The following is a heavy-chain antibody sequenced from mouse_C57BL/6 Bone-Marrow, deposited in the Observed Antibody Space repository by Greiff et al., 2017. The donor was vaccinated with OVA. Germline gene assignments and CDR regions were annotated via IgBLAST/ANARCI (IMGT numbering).Heavy chain of an antibody. Sequence: VKVVESGPGLVQPSQSLSITCTVSGFSLTSYGVHWVHQSPGKGLEWLGVIWRGGSTDYNAAFMSRLSITKDNSKSQVFFKMNSLQADDTAIYYCAKRANWLYYYAMDYWGQGTSVTVSS. J-gene: IGHJ4*01. V-gene: IGHV2-5*01. CDR2: IWRGGST. CDR1: GFSLTSYG. CDR3: AKRANWLYYYAMDY. D-gene: IGHD4-1*01.